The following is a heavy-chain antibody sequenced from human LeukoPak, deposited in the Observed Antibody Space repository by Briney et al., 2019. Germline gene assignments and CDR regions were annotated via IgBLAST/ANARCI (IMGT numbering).Heavy chain of an antibody. CDR1: GGSISSYY. D-gene: IGHD5-24*01. V-gene: IGHV4-59*08. Sequence: SETLSLTCTVSGGSISSYYWSWIRQPPGKGLEWIGYIYYSGSTNYNPSLKSRVTISVDTSKNQFSLKLSSVTAADTAVYYCARRWVGDGYNYEYYFDYRGQGTLVTVSS. CDR2: IYYSGST. J-gene: IGHJ4*02. CDR3: ARRWVGDGYNYEYYFDY.